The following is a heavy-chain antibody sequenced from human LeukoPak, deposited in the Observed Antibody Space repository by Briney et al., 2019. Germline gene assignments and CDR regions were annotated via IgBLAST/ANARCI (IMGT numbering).Heavy chain of an antibody. CDR1: GFTFSNAW. CDR2: IKSKTDGETT. D-gene: IGHD5-24*01. J-gene: IGHJ4*02. Sequence: PGGSLRLSCAASGFTFSNAWMTWVRQAPGKGLEWVGRIKSKTDGETTDYAAPVKGRFTISRDDSKNTLYLQMSSLKTDDTAVYYCLMAYFDYWGQGTLVTVS. CDR3: LMAYFDY. V-gene: IGHV3-15*01.